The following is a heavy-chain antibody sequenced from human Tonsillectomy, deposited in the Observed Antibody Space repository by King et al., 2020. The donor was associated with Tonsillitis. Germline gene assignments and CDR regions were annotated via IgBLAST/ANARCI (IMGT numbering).Heavy chain of an antibody. V-gene: IGHV4-31*03. CDR1: GGSISSGGYY. CDR2: IYYSGST. Sequence: QLQESGPGLVKPSQTLSLTCTVSGGSISSGGYYWSWIRQHPGKGLEWIGYIYYSGSTYYNPSLKSRITISVDTSENQFSLKLSSVTAADTAVYYCARSRRSYYYYMDVWGKGTTVTVSS. CDR3: ARSRRSYYYYMDV. J-gene: IGHJ6*03.